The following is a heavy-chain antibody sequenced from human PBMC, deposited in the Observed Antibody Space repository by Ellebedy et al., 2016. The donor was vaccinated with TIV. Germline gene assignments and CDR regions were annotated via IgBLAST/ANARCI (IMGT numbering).Heavy chain of an antibody. CDR1: GFTFGRYG. CDR3: ARPSYQLLSYYFDS. V-gene: IGHV3-33*01. J-gene: IGHJ4*02. CDR2: IWFDGSKE. D-gene: IGHD2-2*01. Sequence: GESLKISCAASGFTFGRYGTHWVRQAPGKGLEWVAVIWFDGSKEFYADSVKGRFTISRDDSKNEVFLQMSSLRAEDTAVYYCARPSYQLLSYYFDSWGQGTLVTVSS.